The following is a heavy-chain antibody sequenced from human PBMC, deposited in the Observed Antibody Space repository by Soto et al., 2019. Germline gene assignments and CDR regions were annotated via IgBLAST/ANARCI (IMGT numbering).Heavy chain of an antibody. V-gene: IGHV3-21*01. J-gene: IGHJ4*02. CDR2: ISGSSSYI. Sequence: AGSLTPSRAASGFTFNSNRLNWARQAPGKGLEWVSSISGSSSYIYYADSVKGRFTISRDNAKNSLFLQMNSLRAEDTAVYYCARDRYDTSGYYCPFDYWGQGT. D-gene: IGHD3-22*01. CDR3: ARDRYDTSGYYCPFDY. CDR1: GFTFNSNR.